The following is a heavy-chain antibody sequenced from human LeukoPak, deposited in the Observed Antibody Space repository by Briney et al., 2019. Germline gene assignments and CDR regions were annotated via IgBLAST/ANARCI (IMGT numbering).Heavy chain of an antibody. CDR1: GFTFYNYA. J-gene: IGHJ4*02. Sequence: TGGSLRLSCAASGFTFYNYAMSWVRQAPGKGLEWGPAITGSGTDTFHADSVKGRFTISRDNSESTLYLQMNSLRAEDTATYYCAKGSSSSRPYYFDYWGQGTLVTVSS. CDR2: ITGSGTDT. CDR3: AKGSSSSRPYYFDY. V-gene: IGHV3-23*01. D-gene: IGHD6-6*01.